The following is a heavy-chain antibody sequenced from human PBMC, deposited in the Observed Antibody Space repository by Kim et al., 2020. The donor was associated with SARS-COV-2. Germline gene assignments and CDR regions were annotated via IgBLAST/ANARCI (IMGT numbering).Heavy chain of an antibody. J-gene: IGHJ4*02. Sequence: GGSLRLSCAASGFTFSSYAMSWVRQTPGKGLEWVSGVTGSGSYTYYADSVKGRFTISRDNSKNTLYLQMNSLRAEDTAIYYCAKKAAGQNFDYWGQGTLVTVSS. CDR3: AKKAAGQNFDY. CDR2: VTGSGSYT. D-gene: IGHD6-13*01. CDR1: GFTFSSYA. V-gene: IGHV3-23*01.